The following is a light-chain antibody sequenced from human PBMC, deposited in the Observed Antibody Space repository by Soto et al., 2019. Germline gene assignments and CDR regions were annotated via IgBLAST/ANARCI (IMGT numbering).Light chain of an antibody. CDR3: QQYGSSPPT. J-gene: IGKJ1*01. CDR2: GAS. Sequence: EIVLTQSPGTLSLSPGKRATLSCRASQSVSTNYLAWYQRKPGQAPRLLIYGASSRATDIPNRFSGSGSGTDFTLTITRLKAEDFAVYYCQQYGSSPPTFVQGTKVEIK. CDR1: QSVSTNY. V-gene: IGKV3-20*01.